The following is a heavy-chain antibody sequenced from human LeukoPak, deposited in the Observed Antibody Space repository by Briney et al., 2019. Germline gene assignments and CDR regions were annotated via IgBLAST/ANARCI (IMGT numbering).Heavy chain of an antibody. V-gene: IGHV4-59*01. CDR2: IYYSGST. J-gene: IGHJ3*02. D-gene: IGHD1-26*01. CDR3: ASLVGATTPSGAFDI. CDR1: GGSFSGYY. Sequence: SETLSLTCAVYGGSFSGYYWSWIRQPPGKGLEWIGYIYYSGSTNYNPSLKSRVTISVDTSKNQFSLKLSSVTAADTAVYYCASLVGATTPSGAFDIWGQGTMVTVSS.